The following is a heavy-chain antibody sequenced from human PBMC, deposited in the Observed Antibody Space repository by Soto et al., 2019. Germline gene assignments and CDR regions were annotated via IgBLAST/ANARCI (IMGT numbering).Heavy chain of an antibody. CDR3: AAAPADYGDYIGPGYFDY. CDR1: GFTFTSSA. D-gene: IGHD4-17*01. J-gene: IGHJ4*02. Sequence: SVKVSCKASGFTFTSSAVQWVRQARGQRLEWIGWIVVGSGNTNYAQKFQERVTITRDMSTSTAYVELSSLRSEDTAVYYCAAAPADYGDYIGPGYFDYWGQGTLVTVSS. CDR2: IVVGSGNT. V-gene: IGHV1-58*01.